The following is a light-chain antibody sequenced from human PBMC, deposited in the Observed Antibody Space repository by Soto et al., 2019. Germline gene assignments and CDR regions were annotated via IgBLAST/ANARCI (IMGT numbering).Light chain of an antibody. J-gene: IGLJ3*02. Sequence: QSALTQPASVSGSPGQSISISCTGTSSDVGYYDSVSWYQQKPGNAPKLMIYDVTNRPSGVSNRFSGSKSGNTASLTISELQAEDEADYYCSSYTRSNTLVFGGGTKLTVL. CDR3: SSYTRSNTLV. V-gene: IGLV2-14*01. CDR2: DVT. CDR1: SSDVGYYDS.